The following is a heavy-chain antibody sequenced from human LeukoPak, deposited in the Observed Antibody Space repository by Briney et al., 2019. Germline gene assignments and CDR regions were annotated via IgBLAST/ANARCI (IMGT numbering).Heavy chain of an antibody. Sequence: GGSLILSCAASGFTLSSYAMSWVRQAPGKGLEWVSAISGRGVSTYYADSVKGRFTVSRDNSKNTLYLQMSSLRADDTAVYFCAKVQDISSWYESFDYWGQGTLVTVSS. V-gene: IGHV3-23*01. CDR2: ISGRGVST. J-gene: IGHJ4*02. CDR3: AKVQDISSWYESFDY. CDR1: GFTLSSYA. D-gene: IGHD6-13*01.